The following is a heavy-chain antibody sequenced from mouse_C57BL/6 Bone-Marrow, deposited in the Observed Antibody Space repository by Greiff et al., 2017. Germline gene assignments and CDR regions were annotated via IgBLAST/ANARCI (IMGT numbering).Heavy chain of an antibody. CDR3: ARRDYYGSRAMDY. CDR1: GYSITSGYY. D-gene: IGHD1-1*01. V-gene: IGHV3-6*01. CDR2: ISYDGSN. J-gene: IGHJ4*01. Sequence: EVKVEESGPGLVKPSQSLSITCSVTGYSITSGYYWNWIRQFPGNKLEWLGYISYDGSNNYNPSLKNRISITRDTSKNQFFLKLNAVTTEDTATYYCARRDYYGSRAMDYWGQGTSVTVSA.